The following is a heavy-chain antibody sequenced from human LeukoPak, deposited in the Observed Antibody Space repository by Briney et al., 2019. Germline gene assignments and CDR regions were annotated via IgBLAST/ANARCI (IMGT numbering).Heavy chain of an antibody. CDR3: ARDLTVVTPI. Sequence: GRSLRLSCAASGFTFSSYSMNWVRQAPGKGLEWVSSISSSSSYIYYADSVKGRFTISRDNAKNSLYLQMNSLRAEDTAVYYCARDLTVVTPIWGQGTLVTVSS. D-gene: IGHD4-23*01. CDR1: GFTFSSYS. CDR2: ISSSSSYI. V-gene: IGHV3-21*01. J-gene: IGHJ4*02.